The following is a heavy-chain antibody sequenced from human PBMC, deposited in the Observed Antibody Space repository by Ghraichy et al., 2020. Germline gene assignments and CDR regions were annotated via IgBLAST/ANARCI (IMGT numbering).Heavy chain of an antibody. CDR3: ARWGRNCSSTSCYLGDYYYYGMDV. V-gene: IGHV4-59*01. D-gene: IGHD2-2*01. CDR2: IYYSGST. Sequence: TLSLTCTVSGGSISSYYWSWIRQPPGKGLEWIGYIYYSGSTNYNPSLKSRVTISVDTSKNQFSLKLSSVTAADTAVYYCARWGRNCSSTSCYLGDYYYYGMDVWGQGTTVTVSS. CDR1: GGSISSYY. J-gene: IGHJ6*02.